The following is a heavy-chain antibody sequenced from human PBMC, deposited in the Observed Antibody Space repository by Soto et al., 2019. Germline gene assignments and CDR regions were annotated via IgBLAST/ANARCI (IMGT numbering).Heavy chain of an antibody. D-gene: IGHD3-22*01. J-gene: IGHJ4*02. CDR3: ARGVTMITGFDY. CDR2: IYYSGST. CDR1: GGSISSYY. V-gene: IGHV4-59*01. Sequence: PSETLSLTCTVSGGSISSYYWSWIRQPPGKGLEWIGYIYYSGSTNYNPSLKSRVTMSVDTSRDQFSLRPSSVTPPDTAVYYCARGVTMITGFDYWGQGSLVTVSS.